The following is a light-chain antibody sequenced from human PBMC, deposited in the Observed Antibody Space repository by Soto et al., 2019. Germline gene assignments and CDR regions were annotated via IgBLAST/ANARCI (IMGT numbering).Light chain of an antibody. J-gene: IGKJ1*01. Sequence: DIELAGSPGTMSLSPGEGSTHFCRASLTVSGNYLAWYQQKPGQAPSLLIYGASNRATGIPDRFSGSVSGTDFTLTISRLEPEDFAVYFCQQYGGSRAFGQGSKVDIK. CDR2: GAS. CDR3: QQYGGSRA. V-gene: IGKV3-20*01. CDR1: LTVSGNY.